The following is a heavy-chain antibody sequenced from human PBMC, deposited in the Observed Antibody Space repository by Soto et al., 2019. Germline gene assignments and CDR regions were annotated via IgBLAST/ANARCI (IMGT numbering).Heavy chain of an antibody. V-gene: IGHV1-8*01. CDR3: ARVVRFFGGHAGY. CDR2: MNTNTGNT. Sequence: SVKVSCKTSGYTFTEFDINWVRQAPGQGLEWMGWMNTNTGNTGYAQKFQGRVTMTRDTSISTAYMELRRLRSEDTAVYYCARVVRFFGGHAGYWGQGTLVTVSS. D-gene: IGHD3-3*01. CDR1: GYTFTEFD. J-gene: IGHJ4*02.